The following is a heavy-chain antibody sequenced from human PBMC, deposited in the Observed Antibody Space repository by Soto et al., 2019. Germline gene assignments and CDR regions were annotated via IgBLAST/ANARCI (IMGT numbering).Heavy chain of an antibody. V-gene: IGHV3-15*05. J-gene: IGHJ4*02. CDR3: STGSPFSGSVFDY. D-gene: IGHD1-26*01. Sequence: EVQLVESGGGLVKPGGSLRLSCAASGFSFRTTWMAWVRQAPGKGLEWVGRIKSKSAGETTDYADPVKGRFTISRDDSNDTLYIHMDSLETGDTAVYYCSTGSPFSGSVFDYWGQGPLVTVSS. CDR1: GFSFRTTW. CDR2: IKSKSAGETT.